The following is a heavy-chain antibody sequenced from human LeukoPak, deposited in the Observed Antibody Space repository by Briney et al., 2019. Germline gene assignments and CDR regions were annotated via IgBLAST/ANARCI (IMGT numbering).Heavy chain of an antibody. CDR3: ARVWLWFGELMMEYYMDV. V-gene: IGHV3-48*01. CDR2: ISSSSSTI. CDR1: GFTFSSYS. Sequence: PGGSLRLSCAASGFTFSSYSMNWVRQAPGKGLEWVSYISSSSSTIYYADSVKGRFTISRDNAKNSLYLQMNSLRAKDTAVYYCARVWLWFGELMMEYYMDVWGKGTTVTISS. D-gene: IGHD3-10*01. J-gene: IGHJ6*03.